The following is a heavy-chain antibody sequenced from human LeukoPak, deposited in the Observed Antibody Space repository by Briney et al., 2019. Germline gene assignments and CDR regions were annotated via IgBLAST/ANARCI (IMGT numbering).Heavy chain of an antibody. CDR3: ARAGGPGTVDY. CDR1: GFTFSDYW. J-gene: IGHJ4*02. Sequence: GGSLRLSCEASGFTFSDYWMSWVRQARWKGLEWVANINHDGRETYYVDCVKGRFTISRDNAKNALFLQMSSLRVEDTAVYYCARAGGPGTVDYWGQGTLLTVSS. V-gene: IGHV3-7*03. D-gene: IGHD1-26*01. CDR2: INHDGRET.